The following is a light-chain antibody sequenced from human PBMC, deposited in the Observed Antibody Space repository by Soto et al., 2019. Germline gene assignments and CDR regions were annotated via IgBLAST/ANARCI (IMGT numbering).Light chain of an antibody. J-gene: IGLJ2*01. Sequence: QSALTQPASVSGSPGQSITISCTGTSSDVGFYNYVSWYQHHPGKAPKLMIYDVTNRPSGVSNRFSGSKSGNTASLTISGLQAEDEADYYCSSYTSSNTLVFGGGTKLTVL. V-gene: IGLV2-14*03. CDR1: SSDVGFYNY. CDR2: DVT. CDR3: SSYTSSNTLV.